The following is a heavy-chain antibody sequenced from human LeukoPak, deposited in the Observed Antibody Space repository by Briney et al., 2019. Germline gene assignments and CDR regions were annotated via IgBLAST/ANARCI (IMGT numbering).Heavy chain of an antibody. CDR2: IYYSGST. J-gene: IGHJ5*02. CDR3: ARVVAAINNWFDP. Sequence: PSETLSLTCTVSGGSISSSSYYWGWIRQPPGKGLEWIGSIYYSGSTYYNPSLKSRVTISVDTSKNQFSLKLSSVTAADTAVYYCARVVAAINNWFDPWGQGTLVTVSS. D-gene: IGHD2-15*01. V-gene: IGHV4-39*07. CDR1: GGSISSSSYY.